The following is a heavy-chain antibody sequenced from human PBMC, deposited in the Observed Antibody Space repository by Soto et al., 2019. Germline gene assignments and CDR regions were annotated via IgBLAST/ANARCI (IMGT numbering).Heavy chain of an antibody. J-gene: IGHJ4*02. Sequence: SETLSLTCTVSGASISSSSYYWGWIRQPPGKRLEWIGSIYYSGSTYYNPSLKSRVTISVDTSKNQFSLKLSSVTAADTAVYYCAGFLRGWELLFDYFDYWGQGTLVTVSS. V-gene: IGHV4-39*01. CDR3: AGFLRGWELLFDYFDY. CDR1: GASISSSSYY. D-gene: IGHD1-26*01. CDR2: IYYSGST.